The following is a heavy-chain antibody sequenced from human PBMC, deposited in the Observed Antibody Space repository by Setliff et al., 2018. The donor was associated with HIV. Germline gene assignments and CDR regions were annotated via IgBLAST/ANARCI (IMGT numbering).Heavy chain of an antibody. CDR3: GGNGYYTFDY. J-gene: IGHJ4*02. Sequence: SETLSLTCAFSGGSISSNWWSWVRQSPGKGLEWIGEIYHSGSTHYNPSLQSRVTISVDKSKSQFSLKLKSVTAADTAVYYCGGNGYYTFDYWGQGNLVTVSS. CDR1: GGSISSNW. CDR2: IYHSGST. V-gene: IGHV4-4*02. D-gene: IGHD5-18*01.